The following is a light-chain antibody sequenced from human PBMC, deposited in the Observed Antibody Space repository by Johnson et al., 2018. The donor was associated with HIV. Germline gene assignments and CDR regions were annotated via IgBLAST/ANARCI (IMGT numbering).Light chain of an antibody. Sequence: QSVLTQPPSVSAAPGQKVTISCSGSSSNIGKNYVSWYQQFPGTAPKLLIYENNKRPSGIPERFSGSTSGTSATLGITGLQTGDEADYYCGTWDSSLNGYVFATGTKVTVL. CDR2: ENN. CDR3: GTWDSSLNGYV. V-gene: IGLV1-51*02. J-gene: IGLJ1*01. CDR1: SSNIGKNY.